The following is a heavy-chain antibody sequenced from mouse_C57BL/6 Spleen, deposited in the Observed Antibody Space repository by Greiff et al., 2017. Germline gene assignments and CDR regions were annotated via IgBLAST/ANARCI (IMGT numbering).Heavy chain of an antibody. Sequence: QVQLQQSGAELARPGASVKLSCKASGYTFTSYGISWVKQRTGQGLEWIGEIYPRSGNTYYNEKFKGKATLTADKSSSTAYIELRRLTSEDSAVYFCARRGITTVVEYAMDYWGQGTSVTVSS. CDR1: GYTFTSYG. J-gene: IGHJ4*01. V-gene: IGHV1-81*01. CDR2: IYPRSGNT. D-gene: IGHD1-1*01. CDR3: ARRGITTVVEYAMDY.